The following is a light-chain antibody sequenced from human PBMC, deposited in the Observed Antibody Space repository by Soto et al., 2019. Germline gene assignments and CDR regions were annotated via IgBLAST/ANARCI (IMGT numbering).Light chain of an antibody. CDR1: QDIRKD. CDR2: GAS. J-gene: IGKJ4*01. CDR3: QQFNSYPLT. Sequence: IQMTQSPSSLSASVGDRVTLTCRASQDIRKDLAWYQQKPGKAPQILIYGASTLQTGVASRFSGSGSGTEFTLTISSLQPEDFATYHCQQFNSYPLTFGGGTKVDIK. V-gene: IGKV1-17*01.